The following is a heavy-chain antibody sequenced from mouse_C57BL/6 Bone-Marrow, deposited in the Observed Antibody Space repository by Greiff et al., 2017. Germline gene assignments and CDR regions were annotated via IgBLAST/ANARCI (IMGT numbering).Heavy chain of an antibody. Sequence: VQLQQSGAELARPGASVKLSCKASGYTFTSYGISWVKQRTGQGLEWIGEIYPRSGNTKYNEKFKGKATLTADKSSSTAYMELRSLTSEDSAVYFCARWRWLPYAYWGQGTSVTVSA. CDR1: GYTFTSYG. J-gene: IGHJ3*01. CDR3: ARWRWLPYAY. V-gene: IGHV1-81*01. D-gene: IGHD2-2*01. CDR2: IYPRSGNT.